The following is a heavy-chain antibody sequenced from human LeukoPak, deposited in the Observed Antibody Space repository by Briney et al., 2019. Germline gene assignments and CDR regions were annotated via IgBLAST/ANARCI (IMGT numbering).Heavy chain of an antibody. CDR1: GGSISSYY. J-gene: IGHJ4*02. CDR3: ARMAAAGTDY. Sequence: SETLSRTCTVSGGSISSYYWSWIRQPPGKGLEWIGYIYYSGSTNYNPSLKSRVTISVDTSKNQFSLKLSSVTAADTAVYYCARMAAAGTDYWGQGTLVTVSS. V-gene: IGHV4-59*01. CDR2: IYYSGST. D-gene: IGHD6-13*01.